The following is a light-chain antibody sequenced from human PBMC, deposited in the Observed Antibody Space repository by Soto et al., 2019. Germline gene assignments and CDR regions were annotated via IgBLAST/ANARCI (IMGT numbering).Light chain of an antibody. Sequence: EIVMTQPPATLSVSPGERATLSCRASQSVSSNLAWYLQKPGQAPRLLIYGASTRATGIPARFTGSGSGTEFTPTISSVKSEDFAVYYCQKYNNWPPTWTCGQGTKVEIK. CDR1: QSVSSN. CDR3: QKYNNWPPTWT. CDR2: GAS. V-gene: IGKV3-15*01. J-gene: IGKJ1*01.